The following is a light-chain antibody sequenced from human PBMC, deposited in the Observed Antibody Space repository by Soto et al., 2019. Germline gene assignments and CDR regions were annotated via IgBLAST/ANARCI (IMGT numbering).Light chain of an antibody. Sequence: QSVLTQPPSASGTPGQIVTISCSGSSSNVGKNTVNWYQHLPGTAPKLLIYSNTQRPLGVPVRFSGSKSGTSASLAISGLQSDDEADYYCAVWDDSLYVFGSGTKVTVL. CDR1: SSNVGKNT. CDR2: SNT. V-gene: IGLV1-44*01. J-gene: IGLJ1*01. CDR3: AVWDDSLYV.